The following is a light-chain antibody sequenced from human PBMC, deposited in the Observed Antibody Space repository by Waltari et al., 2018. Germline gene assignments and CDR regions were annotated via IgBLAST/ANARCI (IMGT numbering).Light chain of an antibody. J-gene: IGKJ2*01. V-gene: IGKV1-33*01. CDR2: DAS. CDR3: QQFHSLPYT. Sequence: DIQMTLSPSSLSASVGHRVTFTCQATQDITTSLSWFQQKPGEAPRLLIYDASTLQPGVPSRFSGTGSATGFSLTITSLQLDDSATYYCQQFHSLPYTFARGTKLHIK. CDR1: QDITTS.